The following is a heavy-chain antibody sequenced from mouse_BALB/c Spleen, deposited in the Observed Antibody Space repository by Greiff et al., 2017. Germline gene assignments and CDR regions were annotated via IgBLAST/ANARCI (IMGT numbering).Heavy chain of an antibody. CDR1: GFTFSDYY. J-gene: IGHJ4*01. V-gene: IGHV5-4*02. CDR2: ISDGGSYT. Sequence: EVQLQESGGGLVKPGGSLKLSCAASGFTFSDYYMYWVRQTPEKRLEWVATISDGGSYTYYPDSVKGRFTISRDNAKNNLYLQMSSLKSEDTAMYYCAREGYYYAMDYWGQGTSVTVSS. CDR3: AREGYYYAMDY. D-gene: IGHD2-14*01.